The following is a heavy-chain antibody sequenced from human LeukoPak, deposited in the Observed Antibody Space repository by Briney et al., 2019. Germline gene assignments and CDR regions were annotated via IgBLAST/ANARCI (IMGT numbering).Heavy chain of an antibody. J-gene: IGHJ5*02. Sequence: GGSLRLTCAASGFTFRTYWMHWVRQAPGKGLLWVSRINTDGSGTIYADSVKGRFTISRDNANNTLYLQMNSLRAEDTALYYCARAKPGGNWFDPWGQGTLVTVSS. D-gene: IGHD3-16*01. CDR2: INTDGSGT. CDR3: ARAKPGGNWFDP. V-gene: IGHV3-74*01. CDR1: GFTFRTYW.